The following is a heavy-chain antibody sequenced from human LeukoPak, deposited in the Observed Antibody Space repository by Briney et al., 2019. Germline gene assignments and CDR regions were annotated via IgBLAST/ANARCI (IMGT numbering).Heavy chain of an antibody. D-gene: IGHD3-22*01. V-gene: IGHV4-34*01. Sequence: SETLSLTCAVYGGSFSGYYWSWIRQPPGKGLEWIGEINHSGSTNYNPSLKSRITISVDTSKNQFSLKRSSVTAADTAVYYCARADYDSSGYYYGYWGQGTLVTVSS. CDR2: INHSGST. J-gene: IGHJ4*02. CDR3: ARADYDSSGYYYGY. CDR1: GGSFSGYY.